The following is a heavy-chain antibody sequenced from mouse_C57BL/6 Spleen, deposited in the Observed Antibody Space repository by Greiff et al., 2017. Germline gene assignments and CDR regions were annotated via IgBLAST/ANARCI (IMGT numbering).Heavy chain of an antibody. V-gene: IGHV14-2*01. CDR2: IDPEDGET. CDR1: GFNIKDYY. D-gene: IGHD1-3*01. Sequence: EVQLQQSGAELVKPGASVTLSCTASGFNIKDYYMHWVTQRTEQGLEWIGRIDPEDGETKYAPKFQGKATITADTSSNTAYLQLSSLTSEDTAVYYCARGESNYGYFDVWGTGTTVTVSS. J-gene: IGHJ1*03. CDR3: ARGESNYGYFDV.